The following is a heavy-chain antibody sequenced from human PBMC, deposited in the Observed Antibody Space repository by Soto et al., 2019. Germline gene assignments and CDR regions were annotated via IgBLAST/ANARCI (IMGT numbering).Heavy chain of an antibody. CDR3: TKGCGRGFDMCGS. V-gene: IGHV3-30-3*01. Sequence: GGSLRLSCAASGFTFSSYAMHWVRQAPGKGLEWVAVISYDGSNKYYADSVKGRFTISRDNSKNTLYLQMNSLRAEDTAVYYCTKGCGRGFDMCGSWGQGTLVTVSS. D-gene: IGHD5-12*01. CDR1: GFTFSSYA. J-gene: IGHJ4*02. CDR2: ISYDGSNK.